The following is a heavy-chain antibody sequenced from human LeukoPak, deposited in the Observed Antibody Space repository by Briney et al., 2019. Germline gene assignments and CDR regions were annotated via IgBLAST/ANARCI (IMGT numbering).Heavy chain of an antibody. J-gene: IGHJ4*02. CDR1: GFTXXSYA. Sequence: SGFTXXSYAMHWGREAPGKGLEWVAVISYDGSNKYYADSVQGRFTISRDNSKNTVYLQMNSLRAEDTAVYYCARAELLSLDYWGQGTLVTVSS. CDR3: ARAELLSLDY. D-gene: IGHD2-21*02. CDR2: ISYDGSNK. V-gene: IGHV3-30*11.